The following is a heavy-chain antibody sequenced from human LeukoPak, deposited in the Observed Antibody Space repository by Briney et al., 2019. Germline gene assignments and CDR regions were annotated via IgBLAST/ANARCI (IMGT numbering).Heavy chain of an antibody. D-gene: IGHD5-24*01. CDR3: TQFNY. V-gene: IGHV3-73*01. J-gene: IGHJ4*02. CDR2: IRSKADNYAT. Sequence: PGGSLRLSCAASGFTFSGSPILWVRQASGKGLEWVGRIRSKADNYATAYAASVQGRCTISRDDSKNTAYLQLNSLKIEDTAVYYCTQFNYWGQGALVTVSS. CDR1: GFTFSGSP.